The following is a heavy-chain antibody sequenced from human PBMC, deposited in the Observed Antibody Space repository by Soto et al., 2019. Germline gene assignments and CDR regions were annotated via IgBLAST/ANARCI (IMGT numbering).Heavy chain of an antibody. CDR3: AKRTVGDH. D-gene: IGHD1-26*01. Sequence: EVRLLESGGGLVQPGGSLRLSCAASGFTFNSYAMSWVRQAPGKGLEWVSTISDSGHKTDYVDSVKGRFTISRDNSKNTLYLQMNSLRAEDTAIYYCAKRTVGDHWGQGTLVTVSS. J-gene: IGHJ4*02. CDR2: ISDSGHKT. CDR1: GFTFNSYA. V-gene: IGHV3-23*01.